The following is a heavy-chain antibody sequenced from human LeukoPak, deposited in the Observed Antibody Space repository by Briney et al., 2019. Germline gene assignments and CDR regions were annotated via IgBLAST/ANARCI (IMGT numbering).Heavy chain of an antibody. CDR1: GFTFRTYA. Sequence: GGSLRLSCSASGFTFRTYAMHWVRQAPGKGLEYVSGISNSGKDTYYADSVKGRLTISRDNSKNTLYLQMRSLRAEDTAVYYCVSRDDSSIWGRGTLVAVSS. V-gene: IGHV3-64D*08. CDR3: VSRDDSSI. D-gene: IGHD5-18*01. J-gene: IGHJ4*01. CDR2: ISNSGKDT.